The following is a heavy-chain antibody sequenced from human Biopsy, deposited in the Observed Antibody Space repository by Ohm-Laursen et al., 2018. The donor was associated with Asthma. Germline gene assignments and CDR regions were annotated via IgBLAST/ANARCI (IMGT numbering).Heavy chain of an antibody. D-gene: IGHD1-26*01. V-gene: IGHV3-23*01. Sequence: SLRLSCAASGFTFSSYAMSWVRQAPGKGLEWVSSISSSGASTYYADSVKGRFNISRDNSKNTLYLQMSSLRADDTAVYYCAKGGTYTTDRYAYWGQGSLVTVSP. CDR2: ISSSGAST. CDR3: AKGGTYTTDRYAY. J-gene: IGHJ4*02. CDR1: GFTFSSYA.